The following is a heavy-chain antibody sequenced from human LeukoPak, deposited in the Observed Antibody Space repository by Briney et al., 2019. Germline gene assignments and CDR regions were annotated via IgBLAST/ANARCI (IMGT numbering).Heavy chain of an antibody. CDR2: IYYSGST. Sequence: SETLSLTCNVSGGSISSRSYYWGWIRQPPGKGLEWMGNIYYSGSTYYNPSLKSRVTISVDTSKNQFSLKLSSVTAADTAVYYCARGGDDYGDYVGPDRSFDYWGQGTLVTVSS. CDR1: GGSISSRSYY. J-gene: IGHJ4*02. V-gene: IGHV4-39*07. D-gene: IGHD4-17*01. CDR3: ARGGDDYGDYVGPDRSFDY.